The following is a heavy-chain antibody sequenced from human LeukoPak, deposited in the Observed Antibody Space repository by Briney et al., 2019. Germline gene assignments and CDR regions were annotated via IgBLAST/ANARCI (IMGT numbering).Heavy chain of an antibody. CDR1: GYSFTSYW. J-gene: IGHJ4*02. D-gene: IGHD5-12*01. CDR2: IDPSDSYT. Sequence: GESLRISCKGSGYSFTSYWISWVRQMPGKGLEWMGRIDPSDSYTNYSPSFQGHVTISADKSIGTAYLQWSSLKASDTAMYYCATSDIVATSFGDWGQGTLVTVSS. CDR3: ATSDIVATSFGD. V-gene: IGHV5-10-1*01.